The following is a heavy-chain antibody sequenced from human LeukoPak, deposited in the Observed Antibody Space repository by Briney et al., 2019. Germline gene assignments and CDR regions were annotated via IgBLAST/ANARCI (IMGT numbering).Heavy chain of an antibody. D-gene: IGHD5-12*01. CDR3: AKDAKTGGYVIFFDY. CDR2: ISNGGETT. CDR1: GFTFRNYA. J-gene: IGHJ4*02. V-gene: IGHV3-23*01. Sequence: PGESLRLSCAASGFTFRNYAMTWVRQAPGRGLEWVSSISNGGETTYNSDSAKGRFTISRDNSKNTLYLQMNSLRAEDTAIYYCAKDAKTGGYVIFFDYWGRGALVTVSS.